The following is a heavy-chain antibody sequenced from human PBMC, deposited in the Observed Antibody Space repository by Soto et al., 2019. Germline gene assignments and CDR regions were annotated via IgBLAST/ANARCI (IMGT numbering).Heavy chain of an antibody. D-gene: IGHD6-6*01. CDR3: AREWVGSSGPGDYYYYGMDV. Sequence: SQTLSLTCAISGDSVSSNSAAWNWIRQSPSRGLEWLGRTYYGSKWYNDYAVSVKSRITINPDTSKNQFSLQLNSVTPEDTAVYYCAREWVGSSGPGDYYYYGMDVWGQGTTVTVSS. CDR1: GDSVSSNSAA. J-gene: IGHJ6*02. CDR2: TYYGSKWYN. V-gene: IGHV6-1*01.